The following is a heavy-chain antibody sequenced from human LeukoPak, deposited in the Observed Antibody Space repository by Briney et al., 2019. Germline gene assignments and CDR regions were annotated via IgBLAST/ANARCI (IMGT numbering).Heavy chain of an antibody. CDR2: IWYDRTNK. CDR1: GFTFSTYA. CDR3: ARDRLTTVTTFHFDY. V-gene: IGHV3-33*01. D-gene: IGHD4-17*01. J-gene: IGHJ4*02. Sequence: GRSLSLSCAASGFTFSTYAMHWVRQAPGKGLEWVAVIWYDRTNKYYADSVKGRFTISRDNSKNTLYLQMSSPRAEDTAVYYCARDRLTTVTTFHFDYWGQGTLVTVSS.